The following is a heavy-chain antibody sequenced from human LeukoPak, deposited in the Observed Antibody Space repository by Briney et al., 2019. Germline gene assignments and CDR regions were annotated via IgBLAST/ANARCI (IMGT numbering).Heavy chain of an antibody. CDR2: IFGSGGSK. Sequence: GGSLRLSCAASGFTFSNYAMSWVRQAPGKGLEGVSAIFGSGGSKYYADSVKGRFTISRDNSKNTLFLQMNSLRVEDTALYYCSKWGDYDVLTGYYDSDFWGQGTLVTVSS. J-gene: IGHJ4*02. CDR3: SKWGDYDVLTGYYDSDF. CDR1: GFTFSNYA. V-gene: IGHV3-23*01. D-gene: IGHD3-9*01.